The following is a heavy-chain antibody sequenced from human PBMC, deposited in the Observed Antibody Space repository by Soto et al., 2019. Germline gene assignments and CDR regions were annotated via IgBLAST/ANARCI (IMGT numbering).Heavy chain of an antibody. CDR1: GYSFVDYG. CDR3: ARALLGSTHDY. Sequence: QVHLVQSGAEVKKPGASVKVSCKASGYSFVDYGISWVRQAPGQGLEWMGWISTYNGDTNYAQKLQGRVTMTTDTSTSTAYLGLRSLRSDDTAVYYCARALLGSTHDYWGQGTRATVSS. CDR2: ISTYNGDT. D-gene: IGHD3-10*01. J-gene: IGHJ4*02. V-gene: IGHV1-18*01.